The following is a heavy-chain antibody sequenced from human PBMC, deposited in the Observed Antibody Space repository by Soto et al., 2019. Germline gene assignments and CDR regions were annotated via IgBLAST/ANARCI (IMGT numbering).Heavy chain of an antibody. CDR3: SRENPPTGMEV. CDR1: GFTVTSYD. J-gene: IGHJ6*02. Sequence: EVQLVESGGGLVQPGGSLRLSCAASGFTVTSYDIHWVRQATGEGLAWVSGIGSGGDTHYADSVKGRFIISREDGKNSLYLQMNNLRVGDTAVYYCSRENPPTGMEVWGQGATVTVSS. D-gene: IGHD3-9*01. CDR2: IGSGGDT. V-gene: IGHV3-13*01.